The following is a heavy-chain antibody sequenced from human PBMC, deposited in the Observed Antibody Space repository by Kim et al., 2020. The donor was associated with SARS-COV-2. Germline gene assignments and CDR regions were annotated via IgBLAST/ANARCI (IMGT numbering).Heavy chain of an antibody. Sequence: SETLSLTCTVSGGSISSSSYYWGWIRQPPGKGLEWIGSIYYSGSTYYNPSLKSRVTISVDTSKNQFSLKLSSVTAADTAVYYCARLAPDSSSLGYWGQGTLVTVSS. J-gene: IGHJ4*02. CDR2: IYYSGST. CDR1: GGSISSSSYY. V-gene: IGHV4-39*01. D-gene: IGHD6-6*01. CDR3: ARLAPDSSSLGY.